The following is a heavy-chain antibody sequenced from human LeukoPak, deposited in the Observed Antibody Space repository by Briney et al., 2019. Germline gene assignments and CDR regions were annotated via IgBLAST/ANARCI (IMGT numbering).Heavy chain of an antibody. J-gene: IGHJ4*02. D-gene: IGHD6-6*01. V-gene: IGHV1-8*03. CDR1: GYTFTNYD. Sequence: ASMKVSCKASGYTFTNYDINWVRQATGQELEWMGWMNPDSGNTGYAEKFQGRVTITRNTSISTAYMELSSLVSEDTAVYYCARGKFGYYSSSSYYFDYWGQGLLVTVSS. CDR2: MNPDSGNT. CDR3: ARGKFGYYSSSSYYFDY.